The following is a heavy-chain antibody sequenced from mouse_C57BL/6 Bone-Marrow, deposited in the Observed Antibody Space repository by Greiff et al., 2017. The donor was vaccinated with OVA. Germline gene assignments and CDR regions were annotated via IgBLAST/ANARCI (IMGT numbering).Heavy chain of an antibody. CDR3: AKTVVAYYYAMDY. CDR1: GYTFTSYW. Sequence: QVQLQQPGAELVKPGASVTLSCKASGYTFTSYWMHWVKQRPGQGLAWIGMIHPNSGSTNYNEKFKSKATLTVDKSSSTAYMQLSSLTSEDSAVYYCAKTVVAYYYAMDYWGQGTSVTVSS. V-gene: IGHV1-64*01. CDR2: IHPNSGST. D-gene: IGHD1-1*01. J-gene: IGHJ4*01.